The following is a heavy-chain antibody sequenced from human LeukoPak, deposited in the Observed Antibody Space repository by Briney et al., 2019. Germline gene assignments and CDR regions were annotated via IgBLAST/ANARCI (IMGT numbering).Heavy chain of an antibody. CDR3: ARDGVLRYFDWLPKDYYYMDV. CDR2: INHNGST. Sequence: SETLSLTCAVYGGSFSGYYWSWIRQPPGKGLEWIGEINHNGSTNYNPSLKSRVTISVDTSKNQFSLKLSSVTAADTAVYYCARDGVLRYFDWLPKDYYYMDVWGKGTTVTVSS. CDR1: GGSFSGYY. D-gene: IGHD3-9*01. V-gene: IGHV4-34*01. J-gene: IGHJ6*03.